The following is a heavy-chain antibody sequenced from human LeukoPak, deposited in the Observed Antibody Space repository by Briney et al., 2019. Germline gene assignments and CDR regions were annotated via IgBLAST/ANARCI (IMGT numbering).Heavy chain of an antibody. CDR2: IYHSEST. Sequence: SGTLSLTCAVSGDSISSSNWWSWVRQPPGKGLEWIGEIYHSESTNYNPSLKSRVTISVDKSKNQFSLKLSSVTAADTAVYYCARHDIVVVPAAPSGFDPWGQGTLVTVSS. V-gene: IGHV4-4*02. CDR3: ARHDIVVVPAAPSGFDP. CDR1: GDSISSSNW. D-gene: IGHD2-2*01. J-gene: IGHJ5*02.